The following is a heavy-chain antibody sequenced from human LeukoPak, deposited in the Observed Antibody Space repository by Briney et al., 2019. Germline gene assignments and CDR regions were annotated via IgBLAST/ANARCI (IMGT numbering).Heavy chain of an antibody. CDR3: ARWDISGYYSFDY. CDR2: LNTDGSST. J-gene: IGHJ4*01. Sequence: GGSLRLSCAASGFTFRSYWMRWVRQAPGKGLVWVSRLNTDGSSTDYADSVKGRFTISRDNAKNTLYLQMNSLRAEDTAVYYCARWDISGYYSFDYWGHGTLVTVSS. D-gene: IGHD3-22*01. V-gene: IGHV3-74*01. CDR1: GFTFRSYW.